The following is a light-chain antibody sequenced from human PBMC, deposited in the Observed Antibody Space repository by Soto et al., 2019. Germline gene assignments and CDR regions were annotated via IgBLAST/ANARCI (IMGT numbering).Light chain of an antibody. CDR2: DVT. CDR1: SSDIGGYNY. J-gene: IGLJ3*02. Sequence: QSVLTQPASVSGSPGQSITIFCTGTSSDIGGYNYVSWYQQRPGKPPKLMIYDVTNRPSGVSNRFSGSKSDSTASLTISGLQAEDEGDYYCSSYTNRNTMVFGGGTKVTVL. CDR3: SSYTNRNTMV. V-gene: IGLV2-14*03.